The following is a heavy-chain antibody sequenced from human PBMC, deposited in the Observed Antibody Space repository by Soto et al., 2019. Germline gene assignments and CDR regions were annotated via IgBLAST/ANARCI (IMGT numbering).Heavy chain of an antibody. D-gene: IGHD6-6*01. J-gene: IGHJ4*02. CDR1: GFTFTSYA. CDR2: MTSSGSGT. CDR3: SKDLRNIGARPWFKCFDD. Sequence: EVQMLESGGGLVQPGGSLRLSCEVSGFTFTSYAMNWVRQAPGKGLEWVAGMTSSGSGTFYADSVKGRFTISRDNFRKTLYLELSTVREDDTAVYFCSKDLRNIGARPWFKCFDDWGQGTLVTVSS. V-gene: IGHV3-23*01.